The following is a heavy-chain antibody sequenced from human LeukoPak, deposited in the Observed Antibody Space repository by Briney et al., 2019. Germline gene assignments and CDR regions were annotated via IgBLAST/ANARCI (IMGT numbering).Heavy chain of an antibody. V-gene: IGHV3-21*01. CDR3: ARDPGRSGGSCYSDY. D-gene: IGHD2-15*01. CDR2: ISSSGSGTYI. J-gene: IGHJ4*01. CDR1: GFTFGSFS. Sequence: GGSLRLSCAASGFTFGSFSMTWVRQAPGKGLEWVSTISSSGSGTYIYYADSVKGRFTISRDNAKNSLYLQMNSLRAEDTAVYYCARDPGRSGGSCYSDYRGQEPWSPSPQ.